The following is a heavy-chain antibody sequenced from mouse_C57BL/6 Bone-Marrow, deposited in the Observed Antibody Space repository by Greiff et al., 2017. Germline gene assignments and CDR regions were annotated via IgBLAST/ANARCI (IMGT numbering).Heavy chain of an antibody. V-gene: IGHV14-4*01. CDR3: TSPYYGSSYWFAY. J-gene: IGHJ3*01. CDR1: GFNIKDDY. Sequence: EVQLQQSGAELVRPGASVKLSCTASGFNIKDDYMHWVKQRPEQGLEWIGWIDPENGDTEYASQFQGKATITADTSSNTAYLQLSILTSEDAADYNCTSPYYGSSYWFAYWGQGTLVTVSA. CDR2: IDPENGDT. D-gene: IGHD1-1*01.